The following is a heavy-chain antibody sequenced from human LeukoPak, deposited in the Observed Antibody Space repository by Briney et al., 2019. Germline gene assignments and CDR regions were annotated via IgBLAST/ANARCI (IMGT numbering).Heavy chain of an antibody. J-gene: IGHJ5*02. D-gene: IGHD3-10*01. V-gene: IGHV4-59*01. Sequence: SETLSLTCTVSGGSISSYYWSWIRQPPGKGLEWIGYIYYSGSTNYNPSLKSRVTISVDTSKNQFSLKLSSVTAADTAVYYCARTMVRGVIIKSPGNWFDPWGQGTLVTVSS. CDR3: ARTMVRGVIIKSPGNWFDP. CDR1: GGSISSYY. CDR2: IYYSGST.